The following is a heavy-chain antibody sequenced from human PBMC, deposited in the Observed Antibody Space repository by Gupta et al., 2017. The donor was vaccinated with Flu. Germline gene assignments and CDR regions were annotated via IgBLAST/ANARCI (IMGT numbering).Heavy chain of an antibody. J-gene: IGHJ5*02. CDR1: GFTFSAYD. CDR2: ISSSGVP. V-gene: IGHV3-48*03. CDR3: ARGHWDT. Sequence: EVHLVESGGGLVQPGGSLRLSCATYGFTFSAYDLNWFRQAPGKGLEWVSCISSSGVPYNTDSEKGRLTINRENDKNAVDVEMDSLRAEDTTLYYCARGHWDTWGQGTLVT.